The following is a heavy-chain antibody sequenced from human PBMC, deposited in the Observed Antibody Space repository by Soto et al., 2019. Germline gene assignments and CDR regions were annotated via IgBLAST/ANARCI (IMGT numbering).Heavy chain of an antibody. CDR2: ISYDGSNK. V-gene: IGHV3-30-3*01. J-gene: IGHJ2*01. Sequence: GGSLRLSCAASGFIFSNYALHWVRQAPGTGLQWVAVISYDGSNKFYADSVKGRFTISRDTSKNTLYLQADGLRLDDTAVYYCARDPGGYFDLWGRGTLVTVSS. D-gene: IGHD6-25*01. CDR3: ARDPGGYFDL. CDR1: GFIFSNYA.